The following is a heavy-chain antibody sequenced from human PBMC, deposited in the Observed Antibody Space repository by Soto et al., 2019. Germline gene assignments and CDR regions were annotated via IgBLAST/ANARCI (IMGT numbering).Heavy chain of an antibody. CDR3: ARVPSSSYHYFDY. D-gene: IGHD6-13*01. J-gene: IGHJ4*02. CDR2: IYSAGSA. Sequence: GGSLRLSCAASGFTVSTYHMSWVRQAPGKGLEWVSVIYSAGSADFADSVKVRFTISRDNSKNTLYLQMSSLRAEDTAVYYCARVPSSSYHYFDYWGQGTVVTVSS. CDR1: GFTVSTYH. V-gene: IGHV3-66*01.